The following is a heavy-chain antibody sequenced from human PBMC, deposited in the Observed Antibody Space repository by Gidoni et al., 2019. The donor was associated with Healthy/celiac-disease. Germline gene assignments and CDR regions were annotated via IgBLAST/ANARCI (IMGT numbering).Heavy chain of an antibody. CDR3: AGYSGSYYNYLRKTYYFDY. Sequence: QVQLVQSGAEVKKPGSSVTVTCKASGGTFSSYTISGVRQAPGQGLEWMGRIIPILGIANYAQKFQGRVTITADKSTSTAYMELSSLRSEDTAVYYCAGYSGSYYNYLRKTYYFDYWGQGTLVTVSS. CDR1: GGTFSSYT. V-gene: IGHV1-69*02. D-gene: IGHD1-26*01. J-gene: IGHJ4*02. CDR2: IIPILGIA.